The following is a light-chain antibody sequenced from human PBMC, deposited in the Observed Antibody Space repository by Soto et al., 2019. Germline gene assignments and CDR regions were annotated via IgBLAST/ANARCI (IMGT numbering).Light chain of an antibody. Sequence: EIVLTQPPRTLSLSHGERATLSCRASQSVSSSYLAWYQQKPGQAPRLLIYDASTRATGIPARLSGSGSGTEFTLTISSLQSEDFAVYYCQQYKKWPRTFGHGTKVDNK. J-gene: IGKJ1*01. V-gene: IGKV3-15*01. CDR2: DAS. CDR3: QQYKKWPRT. CDR1: QSVSSSY.